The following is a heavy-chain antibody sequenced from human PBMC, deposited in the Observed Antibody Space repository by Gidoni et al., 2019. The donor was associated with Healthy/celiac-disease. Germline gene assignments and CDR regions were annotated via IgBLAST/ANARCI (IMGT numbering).Heavy chain of an antibody. CDR2: IYSGGST. V-gene: IGHV3-66*02. CDR3: ARLYGYDSSGSY. D-gene: IGHD3-22*01. Sequence: EVPLVESGGGLVQPGGSLRLSCAASGFTVSSNYMSWVRQAPGKGLEWVSVIYSGGSTYYADSVKGRFTISRDNSKNTLYLQMNSLRAEDTAVYYCARLYGYDSSGSYWGQGTLVTVSS. CDR1: GFTVSSNY. J-gene: IGHJ4*02.